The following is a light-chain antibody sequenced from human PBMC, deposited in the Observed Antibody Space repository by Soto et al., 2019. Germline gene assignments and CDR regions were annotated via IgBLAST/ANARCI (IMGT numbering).Light chain of an antibody. CDR3: SSYTSSSLYV. J-gene: IGLJ1*01. CDR2: DVS. CDR1: SSDVGGYNY. Sequence: QSALTQPASVSGSPGQSITISCTGTSSDVGGYNYVSWYQQHPGDAPKLMVYDVSNRPSGVSNRHSGSKSGNKASLTNSGIQAEDEADYYCSSYTSSSLYVFGTGTKLTVL. V-gene: IGLV2-14*01.